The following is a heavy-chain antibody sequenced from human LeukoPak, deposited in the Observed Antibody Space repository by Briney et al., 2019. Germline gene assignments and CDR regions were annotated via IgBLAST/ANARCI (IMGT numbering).Heavy chain of an antibody. J-gene: IGHJ4*02. Sequence: PGRSLRLSCAASGFTFSSYGMHWVRQAPGKGLGWVAVISYDGSNKYYADSVKGRFTISRDNSKNTLYLQMNSLRAEDTAVYYCAKDRTTYYYDSSGYYNDYWGQGTLVTVSS. CDR3: AKDRTTYYYDSSGYYNDY. D-gene: IGHD3-22*01. CDR2: ISYDGSNK. CDR1: GFTFSSYG. V-gene: IGHV3-30*18.